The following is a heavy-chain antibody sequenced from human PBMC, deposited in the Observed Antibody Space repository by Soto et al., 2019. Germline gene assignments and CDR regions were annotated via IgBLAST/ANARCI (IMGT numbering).Heavy chain of an antibody. J-gene: IGHJ3*02. V-gene: IGHV1-2*02. CDR1: GYTFTAYY. CDR2: INPNSGGT. CDR3: ARGLDYYDSSGVI. D-gene: IGHD3-22*01. Sequence: ASVKVSCKASGYTFTAYYMPWVRQAPGQGLEWMGGINPNSGGTNYAQKFQGRVTMTADESTSTAYMELSSLRSEDTAVYYCARGLDYYDSSGVIWGQGTMVTVSS.